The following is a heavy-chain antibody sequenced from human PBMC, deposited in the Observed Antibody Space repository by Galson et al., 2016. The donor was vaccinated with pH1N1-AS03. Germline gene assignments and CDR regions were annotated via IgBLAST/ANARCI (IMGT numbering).Heavy chain of an antibody. D-gene: IGHD6-13*01. CDR2: IHHTGIT. Sequence: ETLSLTCDVYGGSFSGYYWSWIRQPPGKGLEWIAEIHHTGITTYNGSLKSRITISVDTSKNHFSLKLTSMTAADTAVYYCARAATNIAAADYWGQGTLVTVSS. CDR1: GGSFSGYY. J-gene: IGHJ4*02. CDR3: ARAATNIAAADY. V-gene: IGHV4-34*01.